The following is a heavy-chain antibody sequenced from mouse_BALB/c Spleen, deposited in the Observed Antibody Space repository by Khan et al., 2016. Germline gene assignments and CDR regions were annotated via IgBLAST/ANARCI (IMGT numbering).Heavy chain of an antibody. V-gene: IGHV3-2*02. CDR2: ISYSGST. CDR1: GYSITSDYA. CDR3: ARYLSSRYFDV. J-gene: IGHJ1*01. Sequence: VQLQESGPGLVKPSQSLSLTCTVTGYSITSDYAWNWIRQFPGNKLEWMGYISYSGSTSYNPSLKSRISITRDTSKKPFFLQLNSVTTEDTATYDCARYLSSRYFDVWGAGTTVTVSS.